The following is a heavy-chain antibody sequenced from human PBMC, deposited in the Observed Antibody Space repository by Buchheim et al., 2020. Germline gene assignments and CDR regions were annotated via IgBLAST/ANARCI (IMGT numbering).Heavy chain of an antibody. Sequence: QVQLQESGPGLVKPSQTLSVTCTVSGGSISSGGYYWSWIRQHPGKGLEWIGYIYYSGSTYYNPSLKGRVTISVDTSKNQFSLKLSSVTAAESAVYYCARTPGIVGARVPYFDLWGRGTL. J-gene: IGHJ2*01. CDR2: IYYSGST. V-gene: IGHV4-31*03. D-gene: IGHD1-26*01. CDR3: ARTPGIVGARVPYFDL. CDR1: GGSISSGGYY.